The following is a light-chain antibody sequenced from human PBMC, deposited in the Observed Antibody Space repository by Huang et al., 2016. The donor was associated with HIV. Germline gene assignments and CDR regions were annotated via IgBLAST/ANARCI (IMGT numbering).Light chain of an antibody. J-gene: IGKJ2*01. V-gene: IGKV3-11*01. CDR3: QQRSNWPTYT. Sequence: EIVLTQSPATLSLSPGERATLSCRTSQSVTRYLAWYQQKSGQAPRLLNYDASIRATGIPARFSGSGSGTDFTLTISSLEPEDFAVYYCQQRSNWPTYTFGQGTKLEIK. CDR2: DAS. CDR1: QSVTRY.